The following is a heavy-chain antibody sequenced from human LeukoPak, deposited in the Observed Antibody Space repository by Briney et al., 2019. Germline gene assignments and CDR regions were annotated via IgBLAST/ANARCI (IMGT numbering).Heavy chain of an antibody. V-gene: IGHV3-11*01. CDR2: ISSSGSTI. D-gene: IGHD6-19*01. Sequence: KPRGSLRLSCAASAFTFSEYYMSWIRQAPGKGLEWVSYISSSGSTIYYADSVKGRFTISRDNAKNSLYLQMNSLRAEDTAVYYCASSSGWRPHDAFDIWGQGTMVTVSS. J-gene: IGHJ3*02. CDR3: ASSSGWRPHDAFDI. CDR1: AFTFSEYY.